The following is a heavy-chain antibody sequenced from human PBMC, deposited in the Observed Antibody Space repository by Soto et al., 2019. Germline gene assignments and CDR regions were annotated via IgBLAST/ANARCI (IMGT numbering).Heavy chain of an antibody. CDR1: GFTFSSYG. V-gene: IGHV3-30*18. J-gene: IGHJ4*02. CDR2: ISYDGSNK. D-gene: IGHD3-22*01. CDR3: AKWAAGSGYYWPHFDY. Sequence: PGGSLRLSCAASGFTFSSYGMHWVRQAPGKGLEWVAVISYDGSNKYYADSVKGRFTISRDNSKNTLYLQMNSLRAEGTAVYYCAKWAAGSGYYWPHFDYWGQGTLVTVSS.